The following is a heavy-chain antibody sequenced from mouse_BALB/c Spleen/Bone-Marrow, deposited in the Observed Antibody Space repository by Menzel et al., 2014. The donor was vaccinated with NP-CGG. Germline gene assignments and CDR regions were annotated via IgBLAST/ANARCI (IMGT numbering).Heavy chain of an antibody. Sequence: EVMLVESGAELVKPGASVKLSCTASGFNIKDTYMHWVQQRPEQGLEWIGRIDPANGNTKYDPKFQGKATITADTSSNTAYLQLSSLTSEDTAVYYCAMITTGAWFAYWGQGTLVTVSA. V-gene: IGHV14-3*02. CDR1: GFNIKDTY. CDR3: AMITTGAWFAY. CDR2: IDPANGNT. D-gene: IGHD2-4*01. J-gene: IGHJ3*01.